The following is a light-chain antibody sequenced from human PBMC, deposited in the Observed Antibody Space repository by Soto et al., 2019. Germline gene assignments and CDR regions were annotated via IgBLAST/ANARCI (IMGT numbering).Light chain of an antibody. CDR2: RAS. Sequence: DIQMTQSPSTLSASVGDRVTITCRASQSITDWLAWYQQKQGKAPKLLIYRASSLESGVPSRFSGSGYGAQFSLTISSLQPDDFATYYCQQYNGTFGQGTKVEI. J-gene: IGKJ1*01. CDR3: QQYNGT. CDR1: QSITDW. V-gene: IGKV1-5*03.